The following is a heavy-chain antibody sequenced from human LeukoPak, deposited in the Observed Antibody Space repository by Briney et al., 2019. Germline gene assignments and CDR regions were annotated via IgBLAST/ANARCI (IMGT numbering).Heavy chain of an antibody. CDR3: ARPYYYDSRIDP. V-gene: IGHV4-30-4*01. Sequence: SETLSLTCTVSGGSISSGDYYWSWIRQPPGKGLEWIGYMYYSGSTYYNPSLKSRATISVDTSKNQFSLKLTSVTAADTAVYYCARPYYYDSRIDPWGQGTLVTVSS. D-gene: IGHD3-22*01. J-gene: IGHJ5*02. CDR1: GGSISSGDYY. CDR2: MYYSGST.